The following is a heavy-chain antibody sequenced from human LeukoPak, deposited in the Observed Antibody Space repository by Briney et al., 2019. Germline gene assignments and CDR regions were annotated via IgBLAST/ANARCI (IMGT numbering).Heavy chain of an antibody. Sequence: GGSLRLSCAASGFSFSTYSMNWVRQAPGKGLEWVSSISAASNYIYYADSVKGRFTISRDNAKNSLYLQMNSLRADDTALYYCARGYGSVLDYWGQGTLVTVSS. J-gene: IGHJ4*02. CDR2: ISAASNYI. CDR3: ARGYGSVLDY. V-gene: IGHV3-21*04. CDR1: GFSFSTYS. D-gene: IGHD3-10*01.